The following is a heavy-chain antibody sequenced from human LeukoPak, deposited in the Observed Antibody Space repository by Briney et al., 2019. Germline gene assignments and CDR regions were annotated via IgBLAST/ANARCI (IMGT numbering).Heavy chain of an antibody. Sequence: GGSLRLSCEASGFTFTSFAMSWIRQAPGKGLEWVSSITDNGGTTYYADSVKGRFTISRDNYKSTVYLQMNSLRAEDTAVYYCTSLYTWGQGTMVIVSS. CDR2: ITDNGGTT. D-gene: IGHD4-11*01. V-gene: IGHV3-23*01. J-gene: IGHJ3*01. CDR3: TSLYT. CDR1: GFTFTSFA.